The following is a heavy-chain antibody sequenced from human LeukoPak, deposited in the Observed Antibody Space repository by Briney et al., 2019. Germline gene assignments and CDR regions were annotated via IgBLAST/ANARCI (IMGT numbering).Heavy chain of an antibody. J-gene: IGHJ3*02. Sequence: SVKVSCKASGVTFGTFGSYGISWVRQAPGQGLEWMGGIIPIFGTANYAQKFRGRVTITADESTSTAYMELSSLRSEDTAVYYCARVEHYDSSGPDAFDIWGQGTMVTVSS. CDR1: GVTFGTFGSYG. CDR2: IIPIFGTA. V-gene: IGHV1-69*13. D-gene: IGHD3-22*01. CDR3: ARVEHYDSSGPDAFDI.